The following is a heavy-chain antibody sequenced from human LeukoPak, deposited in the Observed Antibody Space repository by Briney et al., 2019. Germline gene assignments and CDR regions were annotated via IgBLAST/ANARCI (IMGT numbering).Heavy chain of an antibody. J-gene: IGHJ4*02. CDR2: IYPGDSDT. CDR3: ARVATASFDQ. CDR1: GYSFTTYW. D-gene: IGHD2-15*01. V-gene: IGHV5-51*01. Sequence: GESLKISCRGSGYSFTTYWIAWVRQMRGKGLEWMGIIYPGDSDTRHSPSFQGQVTISVAKSISTVYLQWSSLKASDTAMYYCARVATASFDQWGQGTLVTVSS.